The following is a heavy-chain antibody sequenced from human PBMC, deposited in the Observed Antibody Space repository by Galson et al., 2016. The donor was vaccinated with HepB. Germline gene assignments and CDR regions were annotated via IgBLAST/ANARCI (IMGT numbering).Heavy chain of an antibody. CDR3: ARDPSGQQLANWFDL. V-gene: IGHV3-30*03. CDR1: GFTFTNYG. J-gene: IGHJ5*02. Sequence: SLRLSCAASGFTFTNYGMHWVRQAPGKGLQWVAAIFHDGSNKFYEDSVKGRFTISRDNSKNKLYLQMDSLRTEDTAVNYCARDPSGQQLANWFDLWGQGTLVTVSS. D-gene: IGHD6-13*01. CDR2: IFHDGSNK.